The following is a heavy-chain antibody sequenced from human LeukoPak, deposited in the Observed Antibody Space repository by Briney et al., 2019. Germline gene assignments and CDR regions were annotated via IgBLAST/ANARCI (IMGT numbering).Heavy chain of an antibody. CDR1: GFTFSDYY. J-gene: IGHJ4*02. V-gene: IGHV3-23*01. CDR2: ITTGDGNT. CDR3: AKDGGLWVSAHWGDS. Sequence: GGSLRLSCAASGFTFSDYYINWVRQAPGKGLKWVSTITTGDGNTYYADSVKGRFTVSRDDSKNTLYLQMNSLRAEDTAVYYCAKDGGLWVSAHWGDSWGRGTLVTVSS. D-gene: IGHD7-27*01.